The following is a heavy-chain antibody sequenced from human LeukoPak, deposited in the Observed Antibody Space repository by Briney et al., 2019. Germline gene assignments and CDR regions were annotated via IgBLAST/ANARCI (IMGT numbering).Heavy chain of an antibody. CDR3: ARDALLWFGESNFYCGTDV. V-gene: IGHV3-21*01. Sequence: GGSLRLSCAASGFTFSGYSMNWVRQAPGKGLEWVSSISSRSSYIYYADSVEGRFTISKDNAKNSLYLQMNSLRAEDTAVYYCARDALLWFGESNFYCGTDVWGQGTPVTVSS. J-gene: IGHJ6*01. CDR2: ISSRSSYI. D-gene: IGHD3-10*01. CDR1: GFTFSGYS.